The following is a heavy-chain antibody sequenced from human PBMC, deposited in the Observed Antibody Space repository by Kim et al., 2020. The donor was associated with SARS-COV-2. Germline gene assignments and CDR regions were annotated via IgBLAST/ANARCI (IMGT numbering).Heavy chain of an antibody. CDR2: TSSSGSTI. CDR3: ARSCCEEYGSGSYACSYYYCGVDV. CDR1: GFTFSDYY. D-gene: IGHD3-10*01. J-gene: IGHJ6*02. Sequence: GGSLRLSCAASGFTFSDYYMSWIRQAPGKGLEWVSYTSSSGSTIYYADSVKARFTISRDNAKNSLYLQMNSLRAEDTAVYYCARSCCEEYGSGSYACSYYYCGVDVWGRGTTVTVSS. V-gene: IGHV3-11*04.